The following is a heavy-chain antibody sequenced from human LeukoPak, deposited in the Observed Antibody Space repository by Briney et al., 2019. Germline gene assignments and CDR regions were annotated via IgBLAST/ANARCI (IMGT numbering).Heavy chain of an antibody. J-gene: IGHJ5*02. CDR3: GKEKNSSGYSGGGVFDP. Sequence: GRSLRLSCAASGFIFDDYAMHWVRQAPGKGLEWVSGISWNSGSIGYADSVKGRFTISRDNAKNSLYLQMTSLRAEDTALYYCGKEKNSSGYSGGGVFDPWGQGTLVTVSS. CDR2: ISWNSGSI. D-gene: IGHD6-19*01. CDR1: GFIFDDYA. V-gene: IGHV3-9*01.